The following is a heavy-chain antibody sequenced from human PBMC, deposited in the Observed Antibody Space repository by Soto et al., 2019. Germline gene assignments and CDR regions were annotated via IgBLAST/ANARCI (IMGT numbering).Heavy chain of an antibody. V-gene: IGHV1-69*12. CDR3: AGHSSGVPGYYYGMDV. D-gene: IGHD3-22*01. Sequence: QVQLVQSGAEVKKPGSSVKVSCKASGGTFSSYAISWVRQAPGQGLEWMGGIIPIFGTAGYAQKFQGRVTITADESTSTAYMELSSLKYEDTAVYYCAGHSSGVPGYYYGMDVWGQGTTVTVSS. J-gene: IGHJ6*02. CDR2: IIPIFGTA. CDR1: GGTFSSYA.